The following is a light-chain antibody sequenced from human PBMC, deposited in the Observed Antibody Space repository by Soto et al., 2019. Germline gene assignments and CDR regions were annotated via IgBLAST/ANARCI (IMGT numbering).Light chain of an antibody. J-gene: IGKJ4*01. Sequence: EIVLTQSPATLSVSPGERATLSCRASQSVSSNLAWYQQKPGQAPRLVIYGASTRATGIPARFSGSGSGTEFTLTISILQSEDFAVYYCQHYNKLPLTFGGGAKVEIK. CDR2: GAS. V-gene: IGKV3-15*01. CDR1: QSVSSN. CDR3: QHYNKLPLT.